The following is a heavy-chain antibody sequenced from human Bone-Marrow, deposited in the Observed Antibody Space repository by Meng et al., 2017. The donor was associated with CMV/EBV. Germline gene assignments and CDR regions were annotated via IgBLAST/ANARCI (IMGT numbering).Heavy chain of an antibody. Sequence: LSLTCAASGFTFSSYAMSWVRQAPGKGLEWVSAISGSGGSTYYADSVKGRFTISRDNSKTTLYLQMNSLRAEDTAVYYCAKDRLYSSSSDYWGQGTLVTVSS. CDR1: GFTFSSYA. CDR2: ISGSGGST. CDR3: AKDRLYSSSSDY. V-gene: IGHV3-23*01. J-gene: IGHJ4*02. D-gene: IGHD6-6*01.